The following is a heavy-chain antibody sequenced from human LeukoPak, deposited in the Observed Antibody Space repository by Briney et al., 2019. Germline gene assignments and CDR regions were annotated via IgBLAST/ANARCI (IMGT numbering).Heavy chain of an antibody. Sequence: SETLSLTCTVSGGSISSSSYYWGWIRQPPGKGLEWIGSIYYSGSTYYNPSLKSRVTISVDTSKNQFSLKLSSVTAADTAVYYCARSLHGSSGYYLDYWGQGTLVTVSS. CDR1: GGSISSSSYY. CDR3: ARSLHGSSGYYLDY. J-gene: IGHJ4*02. D-gene: IGHD3-22*01. V-gene: IGHV4-39*01. CDR2: IYYSGST.